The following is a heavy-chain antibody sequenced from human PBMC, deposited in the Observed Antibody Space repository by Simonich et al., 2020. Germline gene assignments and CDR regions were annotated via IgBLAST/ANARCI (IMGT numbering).Heavy chain of an antibody. CDR3: TRFDYYGSGSYYFDY. D-gene: IGHD3-10*01. CDR1: GFTFSGSA. Sequence: EVQLVEPGVVLVQPGGSLILSCAASGFTFSGSAMHWVRQTSGKGLEWVGRIRSKANSYATAYAASVKGRFTISRDDSKNTAYLQMISLKTEDTAVYYCTRFDYYGSGSYYFDYWGQGTLVTVSS. J-gene: IGHJ4*02. CDR2: IRSKANSYAT. V-gene: IGHV3-73*02.